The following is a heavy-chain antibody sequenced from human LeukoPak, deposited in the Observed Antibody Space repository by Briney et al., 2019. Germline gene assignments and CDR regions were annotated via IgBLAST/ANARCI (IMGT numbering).Heavy chain of an antibody. Sequence: PGGSLRLSCAASGLTFSGYGIHWVRQAPAKGLEWVAVIWYDGSNKYYADSVKGRFTISRDNSKNTLYLQMNSLRAEDTAVYYCAREEGNYDILTGYWIYYFDDWGQGTLVTVSS. CDR2: IWYDGSNK. CDR1: GLTFSGYG. V-gene: IGHV3-33*01. J-gene: IGHJ4*01. CDR3: AREEGNYDILTGYWIYYFDD. D-gene: IGHD3-9*01.